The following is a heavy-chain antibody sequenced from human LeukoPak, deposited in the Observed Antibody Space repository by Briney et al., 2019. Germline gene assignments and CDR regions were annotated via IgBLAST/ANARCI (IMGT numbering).Heavy chain of an antibody. CDR3: ARMGRGDQDWYFDL. Sequence: GASVTVSCKASGYTFTNYFVYWVRQAPGQGLERIGIINPTSVGREYAQKFQGRITMTRDTSTSTVYMELNSLRSDDTAVYYCARMGRGDQDWYFDLWGRGTLITVSS. V-gene: IGHV1-46*01. CDR2: INPTSVGR. CDR1: GYTFTNYF. D-gene: IGHD4-17*01. J-gene: IGHJ2*01.